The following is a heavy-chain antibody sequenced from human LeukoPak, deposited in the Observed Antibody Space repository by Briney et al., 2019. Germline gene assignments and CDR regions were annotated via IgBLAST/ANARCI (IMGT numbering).Heavy chain of an antibody. D-gene: IGHD3-3*02. V-gene: IGHV4-59*01. Sequence: SETLSLTCSVSGGSISSYYWSWIRQHPGKGLEYIGYIYYSGSTSYNPSIKSRVTISVDTSKDQFSLNLTSVTAADTAVYYCARLKCISSTCPSRYVMDVWGQGTTVTVSS. CDR2: IYYSGST. CDR3: ARLKCISSTCPSRYVMDV. J-gene: IGHJ6*02. CDR1: GGSISSYY.